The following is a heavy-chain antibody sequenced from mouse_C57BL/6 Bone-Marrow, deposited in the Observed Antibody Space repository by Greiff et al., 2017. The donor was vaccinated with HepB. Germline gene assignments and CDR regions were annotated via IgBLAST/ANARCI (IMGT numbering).Heavy chain of an antibody. J-gene: IGHJ2*01. CDR1: GYTFTSYW. D-gene: IGHD1-1*01. CDR2: IHPNSGST. Sequence: QVQLQQPGAELVKPGASVKLSCKASGYTFTSYWMHWVKQRPGQGLEWIGMIHPNSGSTNYNEKFKSKATLTVDKSSSTAYMQLSRLASEDSAVYYCGSDYYGSSYDYWGQGTTLTVSS. CDR3: GSDYYGSSYDY. V-gene: IGHV1-64*01.